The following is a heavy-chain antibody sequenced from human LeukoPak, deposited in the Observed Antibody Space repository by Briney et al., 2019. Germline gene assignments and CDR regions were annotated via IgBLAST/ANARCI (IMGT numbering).Heavy chain of an antibody. J-gene: IGHJ4*02. CDR1: GFTFSSYA. V-gene: IGHV3-23*01. Sequence: GGSLRLSCAASGFTFSSYAMSWVRQAPGKGLEWVSAISGSGGGTYYADSVKGRFTISRDNSKNTLYLQMNSLRAGDTAVYYCAKDLLSYPGDPKPFFDYWGQGTLVTVSS. D-gene: IGHD3-16*01. CDR2: ISGSGGGT. CDR3: AKDLLSYPGDPKPFFDY.